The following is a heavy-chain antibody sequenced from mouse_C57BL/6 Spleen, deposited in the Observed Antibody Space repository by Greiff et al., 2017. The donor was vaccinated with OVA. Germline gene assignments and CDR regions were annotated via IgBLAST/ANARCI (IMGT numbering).Heavy chain of an antibody. CDR1: GYTFTNYW. D-gene: IGHD1-1*01. Sequence: QVQLQQSGAELVRPGTSVKMSCKASGYTFTNYWIGWAKQRPGHGLEWIGDIYPGGGYTNYNEKFKGKATLTADKSSSTAYMQVSSLTSEDSAIYYCARSYYGSSHYLYYWGQGTTLTVSS. V-gene: IGHV1-63*01. CDR2: IYPGGGYT. CDR3: ARSYYGSSHYLYY. J-gene: IGHJ2*01.